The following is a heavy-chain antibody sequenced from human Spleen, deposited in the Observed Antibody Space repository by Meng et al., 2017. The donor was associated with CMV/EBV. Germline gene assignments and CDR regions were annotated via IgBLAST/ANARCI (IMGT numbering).Heavy chain of an antibody. D-gene: IGHD1-1*01. V-gene: IGHV3-23*01. CDR3: AKALLPPTTARERRVYYPLDV. Sequence: GVSLKISCTASGFTFGDYAMSWVRQAPGKGLEWVSSVSGSGGSTYYADSVKGRFTVSRDNSNNTVFLQMTSLRAEDTAVYYCAKALLPPTTARERRVYYPLDVWGQGTTVTVSS. CDR1: GFTFGDYA. J-gene: IGHJ6*02. CDR2: VSGSGGST.